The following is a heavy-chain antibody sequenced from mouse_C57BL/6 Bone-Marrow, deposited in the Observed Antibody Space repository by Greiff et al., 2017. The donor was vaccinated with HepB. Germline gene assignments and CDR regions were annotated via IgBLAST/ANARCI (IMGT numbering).Heavy chain of an antibody. Sequence: EVQGVESGEGLVKPGGSLKLSCAASGFTFSSYAMSWVRQTPEKRLEWVAYISSGGDYIYYADTVKGRFTISRDNARNTLYLQMSSLKSEDTAMYYCTRLVITTVVATPFYWYFDVWGTGTTVTVSS. CDR1: GFTFSSYA. J-gene: IGHJ1*03. V-gene: IGHV5-9-1*02. D-gene: IGHD1-1*01. CDR2: ISSGGDYI. CDR3: TRLVITTVVATPFYWYFDV.